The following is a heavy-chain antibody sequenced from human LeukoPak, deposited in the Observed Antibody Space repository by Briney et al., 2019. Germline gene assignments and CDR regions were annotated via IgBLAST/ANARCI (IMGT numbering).Heavy chain of an antibody. Sequence: SETLSLSCIVSGGSISNNYWSWIRQPPGKGLEWIGYIYYGGSTNYNPSLKSRATISIDTSKNQFSLKLSSVTAADTAVYYCARGDSGSYYYYDYWGQGILVTVSS. V-gene: IGHV4-59*01. CDR3: ARGDSGSYYYYDY. CDR1: GGSISNNY. D-gene: IGHD1-26*01. J-gene: IGHJ4*02. CDR2: IYYGGST.